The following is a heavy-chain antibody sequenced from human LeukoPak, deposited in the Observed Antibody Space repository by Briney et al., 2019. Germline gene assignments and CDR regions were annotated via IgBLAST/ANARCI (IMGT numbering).Heavy chain of an antibody. D-gene: IGHD3-3*01. CDR2: IYHQAGT. J-gene: IGHJ3*02. Sequence: SETLSLTCTVSGGYMENIYWHWIRQPPGKGLEWIGYIYHQAGTEYNPSLKNRVAISVDTSKNQFSLKLSSVTAADTAVYYCAKIKTTFGVVTHAFDIWGQGTIVTVSP. V-gene: IGHV4-59*01. CDR1: GGYMENIY. CDR3: AKIKTTFGVVTHAFDI.